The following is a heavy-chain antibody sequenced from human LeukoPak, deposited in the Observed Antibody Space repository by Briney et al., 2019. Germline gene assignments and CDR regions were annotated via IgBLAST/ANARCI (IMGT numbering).Heavy chain of an antibody. CDR3: AKGNPTYCSGGSCYEPYYYGMDV. CDR2: ISGSGGST. D-gene: IGHD2-15*01. CDR1: GFTFSSYA. Sequence: PGESLRLSCAASGFTFSSYAMSWVRQAPGKGLEWVSAISGSGGSTYYADSVKGRFTISRDNSKNTLYLQMNSLRAEDTAVYYCAKGNPTYCSGGSCYEPYYYGMDVWGQGTTVTVSS. V-gene: IGHV3-23*01. J-gene: IGHJ6*02.